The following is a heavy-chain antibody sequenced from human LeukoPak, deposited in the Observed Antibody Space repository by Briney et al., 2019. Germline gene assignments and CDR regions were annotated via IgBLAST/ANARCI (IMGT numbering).Heavy chain of an antibody. CDR3: ARGGGSGYYYTLDY. J-gene: IGHJ4*02. CDR1: GDSFTSVTDY. CDR2: GDYSGGT. D-gene: IGHD3-22*01. V-gene: IGHV4-39*07. Sequence: SETLSLTCTVSGDSFTSVTDYWAWIRQPPGKGLEWIASGDYSGGTYYNPSLESRVAISADMSKNQISLKLTSVTGADTAVYYCARGGGSGYYYTLDYWGQGTLVTVSS.